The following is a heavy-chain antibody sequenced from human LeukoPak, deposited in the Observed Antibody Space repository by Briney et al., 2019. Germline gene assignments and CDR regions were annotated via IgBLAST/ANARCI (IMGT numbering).Heavy chain of an antibody. CDR1: GFTFSSYG. Sequence: QPGGSLRLSCAASGFTFSSYGMHWVRQAPGKGLEWVAFIRYDGSNKYYADSVKGRFTISRDNSKNTLYLQMNSLRAEDTAVYYCARDVEQWLVRVYYFDYWGQGTLVTVSS. CDR3: ARDVEQWLVRVYYFDY. V-gene: IGHV3-30*02. D-gene: IGHD6-19*01. CDR2: IRYDGSNK. J-gene: IGHJ4*02.